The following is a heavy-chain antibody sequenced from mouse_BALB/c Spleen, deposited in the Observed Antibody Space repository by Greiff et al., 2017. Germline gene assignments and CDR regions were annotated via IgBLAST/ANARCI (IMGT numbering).Heavy chain of an antibody. V-gene: IGHV5-6-3*01. CDR2: INSNGGST. Sequence: EVKLVESGGGLVQPGGSLKLSCAASGFTFSSYGMSWVRQTPDKRLELVATINSNGGSTYYPDSVKGRFTISRDNAKNTLYMQMISLKSEDTAMYYCARVHYYGLDYGGQGTTLTVSS. CDR1: GFTFSSYG. D-gene: IGHD1-1*01. CDR3: ARVHYYGLDY. J-gene: IGHJ2*01.